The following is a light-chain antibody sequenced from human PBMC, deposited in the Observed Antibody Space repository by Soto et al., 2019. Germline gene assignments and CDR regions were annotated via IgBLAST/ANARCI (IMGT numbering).Light chain of an antibody. Sequence: EIVMTQSPATLSASRGERATLSCTASQSVSSNLAWYQQKPGQAPRLLIYGASTRATGIPARFSGSGSGTEFTLTISSLESEDFAVYYCQEYNNWPPMNTFGQGAKLEIK. CDR1: QSVSSN. V-gene: IGKV3-15*01. J-gene: IGKJ2*01. CDR2: GAS. CDR3: QEYNNWPPMNT.